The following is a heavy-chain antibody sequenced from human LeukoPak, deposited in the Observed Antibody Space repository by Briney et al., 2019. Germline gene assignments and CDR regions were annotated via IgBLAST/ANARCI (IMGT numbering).Heavy chain of an antibody. CDR1: GHTFTGYY. J-gene: IGHJ6*03. Sequence: GASVKVSCKASGHTFTGYYMHWVRQAPGQGLEWMGWINPNSGGTNYAQKFQGRVTMTRDMSTSTVYMELSSLRSEDMAVYYCARARYETRIWPKSRYDYYHYMDVWGKGTTVTVSS. V-gene: IGHV1-2*02. D-gene: IGHD3-3*01. CDR2: INPNSGGT. CDR3: ARARYETRIWPKSRYDYYHYMDV.